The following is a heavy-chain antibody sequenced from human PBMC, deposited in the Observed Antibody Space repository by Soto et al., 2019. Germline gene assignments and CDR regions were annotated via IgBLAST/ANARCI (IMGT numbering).Heavy chain of an antibody. J-gene: IGHJ3*01. CDR3: ARDRSGATDAFDV. CDR2: INHSGSI. Sequence: QVQLQQWGAGLLKTSETLSLTCAVYGGSFSGYYWSWIRQPPGKGLEWIGEINHSGSINYNPSLKSRVTFSVDRSKAQVSLKLSAVTAADTAVYYCARDRSGATDAFDVWGQGTMVTVSS. V-gene: IGHV4-34*01. CDR1: GGSFSGYY. D-gene: IGHD1-26*01.